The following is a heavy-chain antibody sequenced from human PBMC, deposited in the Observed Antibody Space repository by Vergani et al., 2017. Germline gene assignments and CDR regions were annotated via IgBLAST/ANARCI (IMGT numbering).Heavy chain of an antibody. CDR3: ASSYWIFGANYDDYYMDV. Sequence: QVQLVQSGAEVKKPGSSVKVSCKASGGTFSSYAISWVRQAPGQGLEWMGGIIPIFGTANYAQKFQGRVTITADESTSTAYMELSSLSSEDTAVYYGASSYWIFGANYDDYYMDVWVKGTTVTVSS. CDR2: IIPIFGTA. J-gene: IGHJ6*03. D-gene: IGHD3-3*01. CDR1: GGTFSSYA. V-gene: IGHV1-69*01.